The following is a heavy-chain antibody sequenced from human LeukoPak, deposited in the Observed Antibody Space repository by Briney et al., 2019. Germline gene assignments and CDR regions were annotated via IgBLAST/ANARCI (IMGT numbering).Heavy chain of an antibody. V-gene: IGHV3-53*01. D-gene: IGHD3-16*01. CDR1: GFTVSSSY. J-gene: IGHJ3*02. CDR3: AREFCHRGKCAFDI. CDR2: IYSGGST. Sequence: SGGSLRLTCAASGFTVSSSYMTWVRRAPGKGLEWVSLIYSGGSTYYADSVKGRFTISRDNSKNTVYLQMNSLRVEDTAVYYCAREFCHRGKCAFDIWGQGTMVTVSS.